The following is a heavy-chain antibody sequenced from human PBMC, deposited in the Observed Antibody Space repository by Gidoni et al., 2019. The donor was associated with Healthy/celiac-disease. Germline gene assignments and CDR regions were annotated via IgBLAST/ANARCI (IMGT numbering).Heavy chain of an antibody. V-gene: IGHV3-23*04. D-gene: IGHD6-6*01. Sequence: EVRLGESGGGLVQPGGSLRLSCAASGFTFSSYAMSWVRQAPGKGLEWVAAISVSGCSTYSADSVKGRFTLSRDNSKTTQYLQLNSLRAEDTAVYYCAKDLLAPRGYWGQGTLVTVSS. CDR2: ISVSGCST. J-gene: IGHJ4*02. CDR3: AKDLLAPRGY. CDR1: GFTFSSYA.